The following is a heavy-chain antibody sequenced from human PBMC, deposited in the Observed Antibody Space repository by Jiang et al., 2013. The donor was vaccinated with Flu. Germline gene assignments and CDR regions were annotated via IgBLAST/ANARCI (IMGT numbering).Heavy chain of an antibody. CDR3: ARGPDVSAYYYFY. Sequence: SSVKVSCKASGDTFSSNAISWVRQAPGQGPEWMGGIIPIFGTVNYAQKFQGRVTITADKPTSTVYMVLSSLRSEDTAMYYCARGPDVSAYYYFYWGQGTLVTVSP. CDR1: GDTFSSNA. J-gene: IGHJ4*02. CDR2: IIPIFGTV. D-gene: IGHD3-22*01. V-gene: IGHV1-69*06.